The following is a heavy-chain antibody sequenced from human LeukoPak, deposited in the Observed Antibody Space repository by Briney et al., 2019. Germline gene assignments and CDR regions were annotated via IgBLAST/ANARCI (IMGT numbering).Heavy chain of an antibody. Sequence: GGSLRLSCAASGFTFNSYWMNWVRQAPGKGLEWVANIKQDGSEKYYVDSVKGRFTISRDNSKNTLYLQMNSLRAEDTAVYYCARVHPYCSSTSCYLEYYYSMDAWGKGTTVTVSS. D-gene: IGHD2-2*01. CDR1: GFTFNSYW. CDR2: IKQDGSEK. J-gene: IGHJ6*03. CDR3: ARVHPYCSSTSCYLEYYYSMDA. V-gene: IGHV3-7*01.